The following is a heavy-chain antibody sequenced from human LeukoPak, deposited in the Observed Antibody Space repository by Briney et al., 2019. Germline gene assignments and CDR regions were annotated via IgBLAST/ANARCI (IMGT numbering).Heavy chain of an antibody. CDR3: AKEADIVVVPAAIVQNPPPHKTNWFDP. CDR1: GFTFSSYA. J-gene: IGHJ5*02. Sequence: GGSLRLSCAASGFTFSSYAMSWVRQAPGKGLEWVSAISGSGGSTYYADSVKGRFTISRDNSKNTLYLQMNSLRAEDTAVYYCAKEADIVVVPAAIVQNPPPHKTNWFDPWGQGTLVTVSS. V-gene: IGHV3-23*01. D-gene: IGHD2-2*01. CDR2: ISGSGGST.